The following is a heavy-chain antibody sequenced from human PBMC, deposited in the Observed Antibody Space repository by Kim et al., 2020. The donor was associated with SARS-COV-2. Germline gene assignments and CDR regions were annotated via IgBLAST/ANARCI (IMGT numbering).Heavy chain of an antibody. CDR1: GGTFSSYA. CDR3: AACRFDWLLLSYYYYMDV. CDR2: IIPILGIA. J-gene: IGHJ6*03. V-gene: IGHV1-69*04. D-gene: IGHD3-9*01. Sequence: SVKVSCKASGGTFSSYAISWVRQAPGQGLEWMGRIIPILGIANYAQKFQGRVTITADKSTSTAYMELSSLRSEDTAVYYCAACRFDWLLLSYYYYMDVWGKGTTVTVSS.